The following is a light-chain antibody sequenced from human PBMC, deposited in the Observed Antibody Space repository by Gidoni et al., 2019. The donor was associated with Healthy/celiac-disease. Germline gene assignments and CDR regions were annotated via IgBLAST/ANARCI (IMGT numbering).Light chain of an antibody. Sequence: SYVRTQPPPVPVDPGQTARVACGGDYIGTKSVHWYQQKPGQAPVLIVYDDSDRPSGIPDRFSGSNSGNTATLTISRVEAGDEADYFCQVWDTNSDLRSVVFGGGTKLTVL. J-gene: IGLJ2*01. V-gene: IGLV3-21*02. CDR3: QVWDTNSDLRSVV. CDR2: DDS. CDR1: YIGTKS.